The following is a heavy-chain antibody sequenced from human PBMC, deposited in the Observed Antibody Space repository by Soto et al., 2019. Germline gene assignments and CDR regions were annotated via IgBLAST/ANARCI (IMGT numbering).Heavy chain of an antibody. Sequence: ASVKVSCKASGYTFTSYYMHWVRQAPGQGLEWMGIINPSGGSTSYAQKFQGRVTMTRDTSTSTVYMELSSLRSEDTAVYYCARAALERAAAGLNWFDPWGQGTLVTVSS. CDR3: ARAALERAAAGLNWFDP. CDR1: GYTFTSYY. CDR2: INPSGGST. V-gene: IGHV1-46*01. D-gene: IGHD6-13*01. J-gene: IGHJ5*02.